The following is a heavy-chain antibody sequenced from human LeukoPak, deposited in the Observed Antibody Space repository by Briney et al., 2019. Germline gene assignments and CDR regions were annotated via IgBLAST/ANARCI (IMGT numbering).Heavy chain of an antibody. Sequence: DSVKGRFTISRDNAKNSLYLHMNSLRAEDTAVYYCARPGGSYQVFERWGQGTLVTVSS. V-gene: IGHV3-7*01. CDR3: ARPGGSYQVFER. D-gene: IGHD1-26*01. J-gene: IGHJ4*02.